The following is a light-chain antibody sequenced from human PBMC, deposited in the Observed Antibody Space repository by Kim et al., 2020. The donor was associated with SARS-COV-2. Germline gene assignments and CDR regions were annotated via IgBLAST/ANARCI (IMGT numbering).Light chain of an antibody. CDR1: SSDVGGYNY. V-gene: IGLV2-14*03. CDR2: GVS. J-gene: IGLJ3*02. Sequence: QSALTQPASVSGSPAQSITISCTGTSSDVGGYNYVSWYQHHPGNAPKLMIYGVSKRPSGISNRFSGSKSGNTASLTISGLQAEDEADYYCTSYTSSNDWVFGGGTQLTV. CDR3: TSYTSSNDWV.